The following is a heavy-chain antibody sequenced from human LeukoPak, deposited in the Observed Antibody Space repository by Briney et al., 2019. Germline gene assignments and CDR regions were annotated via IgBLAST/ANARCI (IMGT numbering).Heavy chain of an antibody. CDR2: ISGSGGST. CDR3: ASHSSSWFYYFDY. CDR1: GFTFSSYA. J-gene: IGHJ4*01. V-gene: IGHV3-23*01. D-gene: IGHD6-13*01. Sequence: GGSLRLSCAASGFTFSSYAMSCLRQAPGKGLEWVAAISGSGGSTYYADSVKGRFTISRANSKNTLYLQLNSLRAEATAVYYCASHSSSWFYYFDYWGQGTLVTVFS.